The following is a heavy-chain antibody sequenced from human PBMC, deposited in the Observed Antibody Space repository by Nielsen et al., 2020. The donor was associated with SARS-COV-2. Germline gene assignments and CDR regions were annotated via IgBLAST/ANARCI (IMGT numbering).Heavy chain of an antibody. D-gene: IGHD5-24*01. CDR3: ARAGGRDPGGIMDS. V-gene: IGHV3-30-3*01. CDR2: ISYDGSNK. J-gene: IGHJ4*02. Sequence: GESLKISCAASGFTFSSYAMHWVRQAPGKGLEWVAVISYDGSNKYYADSVKGRFTISRDNSKNTLFLYMSRLRDDDTAVYYCARAGGRDPGGIMDSWGQGTLVTVSS. CDR1: GFTFSSYA.